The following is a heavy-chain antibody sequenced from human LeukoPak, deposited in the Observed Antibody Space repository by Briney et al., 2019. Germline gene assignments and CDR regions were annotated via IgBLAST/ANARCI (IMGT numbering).Heavy chain of an antibody. CDR3: TSGGGIDILAGPNDY. Sequence: ASVKLSCTASGHTFTSYDISWVPRAPGQRLEWMRWISAYIGNTNYAQKLQGRVNMTTDTSTRRTNMPRRSLISPHPAVYCCTSGGGIDILAGPNDYWGQGTMVTVSS. D-gene: IGHD3-9*01. CDR2: ISAYIGNT. CDR1: GHTFTSYD. V-gene: IGHV1-18*01. J-gene: IGHJ4*02.